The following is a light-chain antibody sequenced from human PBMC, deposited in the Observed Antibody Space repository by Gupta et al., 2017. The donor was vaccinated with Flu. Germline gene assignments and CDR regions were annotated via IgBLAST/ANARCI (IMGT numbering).Light chain of an antibody. Sequence: SSLSASVGDRVTLSCRASQNITIYLNWYQQRPGKPPKLLIYGASSLQSGVPSRFIDSGYGTDFTLTISSRQREDFATYYCQQSVSTLKWTFGQGTKVDVK. CDR1: QNITIY. V-gene: IGKV1-39*01. CDR3: QQSVSTLKWT. J-gene: IGKJ1*01. CDR2: GAS.